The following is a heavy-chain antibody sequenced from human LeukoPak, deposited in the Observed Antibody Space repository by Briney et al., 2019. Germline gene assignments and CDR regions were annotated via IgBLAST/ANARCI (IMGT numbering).Heavy chain of an antibody. Sequence: TSETLSLTCTVSGGSISSYYWSWIRQPPRKGLEWIGYIYYSGSTNYNPSLKSRVTISVDTSKNQFSLKLSSVTAADTAVYYCARGGYSYGYDYWGQGTLVTVSS. CDR3: ARGGYSYGYDY. D-gene: IGHD5-18*01. CDR1: GGSISSYY. V-gene: IGHV4-59*01. CDR2: IYYSGST. J-gene: IGHJ4*02.